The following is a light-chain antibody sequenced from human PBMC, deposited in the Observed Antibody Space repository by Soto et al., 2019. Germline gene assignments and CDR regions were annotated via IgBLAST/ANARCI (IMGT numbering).Light chain of an antibody. J-gene: IGLJ1*01. CDR1: SSDVGRSNH. Sequence: QSVLTQPASLSGSNGQSITASCTGNSSDVGRSNHVSWYQRHPGKAPILISYVVSYRTSGVYNRLSGSKSGYTVYLTISGLQSEDAADYYCNSQTRSGIRVFGTGTKVTVL. V-gene: IGLV2-14*01. CDR2: VVS. CDR3: NSQTRSGIRV.